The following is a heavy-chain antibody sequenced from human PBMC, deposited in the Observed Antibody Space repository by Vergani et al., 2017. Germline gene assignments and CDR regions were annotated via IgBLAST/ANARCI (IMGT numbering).Heavy chain of an antibody. V-gene: IGHV4-38-2*01. CDR1: GYSISSGYY. Sequence: QVQLQESGPGLVKPSETLSLTCAVSGYSISSGYYWGWIRQPPGKGLEWIGSIYHSGSTYYNPSLKSRVTISVDTSKNQFSLKLSSVTAADTAVYYCARLWYSNSWYIDYWGQGTLVTVSS. CDR2: IYHSGST. J-gene: IGHJ4*02. D-gene: IGHD6-13*01. CDR3: ARLWYSNSWYIDY.